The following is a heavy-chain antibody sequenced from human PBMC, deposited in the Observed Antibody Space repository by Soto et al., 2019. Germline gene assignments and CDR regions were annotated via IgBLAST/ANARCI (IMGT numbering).Heavy chain of an antibody. CDR1: GGSFSGYY. J-gene: IGHJ6*02. CDR3: ARGRLVVYYYYYGMDV. D-gene: IGHD2-21*01. V-gene: IGHV4-34*01. Sequence: SETLSLTCAVYGGSFSGYYWSWIRQPPGKGLEWIGEINHSGSTNYNPSLKSRVTISVDTSKNQFSLKLSSVTAADTAVYYCARGRLVVYYYYYGMDVWGQGTTVTVSS. CDR2: INHSGST.